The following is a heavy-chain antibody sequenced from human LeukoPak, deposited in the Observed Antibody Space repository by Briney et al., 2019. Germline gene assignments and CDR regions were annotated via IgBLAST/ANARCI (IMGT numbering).Heavy chain of an antibody. CDR2: IYYTGST. Sequence: SETLSLTCTVSGGSISSSSYFWGWIRQPPGKGLERIGSIYYTGSTYYNPSLKSRVTISVDTSNNQFSLKLSSVTAADTAVYYCARKHAVFGVVIIPGNVDYWGQGTLVTVSS. CDR3: ARKHAVFGVVIIPGNVDY. J-gene: IGHJ4*02. V-gene: IGHV4-39*01. D-gene: IGHD3-3*01. CDR1: GGSISSSSYF.